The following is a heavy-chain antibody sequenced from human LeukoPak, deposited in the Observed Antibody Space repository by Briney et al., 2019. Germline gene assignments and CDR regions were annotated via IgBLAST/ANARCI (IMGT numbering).Heavy chain of an antibody. CDR2: ISGGGGST. V-gene: IGHV3-23*01. D-gene: IGHD3-22*01. CDR1: GFTFSNYA. J-gene: IGHJ4*02. CDR3: AKCNAYDSSGYSLFDY. Sequence: PGGSLRLSCAASGFTFSNYAVSWVRQAPGKGLEWVSAISGGGGSTYYADSVKGRFTISRDNSKNTLYLQMNSLRAEDTAVYYCAKCNAYDSSGYSLFDYWGQGTLVTVSS.